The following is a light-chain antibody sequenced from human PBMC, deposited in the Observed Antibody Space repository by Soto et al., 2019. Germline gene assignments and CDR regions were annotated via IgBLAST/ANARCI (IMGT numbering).Light chain of an antibody. Sequence: EIVLTQSPATLSLSPGERATLSCRASQSVSSYLAWYQQKPGQAPRLLIYDASNRATGIPARFSGSGSGTDFTLTSSSLAPEAFAVYYCQQRSNWPPGLTVGGGTKVEFK. CDR2: DAS. CDR1: QSVSSY. CDR3: QQRSNWPPGLT. J-gene: IGKJ4*01. V-gene: IGKV3-11*01.